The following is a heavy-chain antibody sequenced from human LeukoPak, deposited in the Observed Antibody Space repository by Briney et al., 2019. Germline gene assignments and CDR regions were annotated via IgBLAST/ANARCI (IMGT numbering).Heavy chain of an antibody. CDR2: IGDSGAST. CDR3: AKGGIKRFGLVPDWFDP. V-gene: IGHV3-23*01. D-gene: IGHD3-9*01. J-gene: IGHJ5*02. CDR1: GFTFSNYA. Sequence: GGSLRLSCAASGFTFSNYAMTWVRQAPGKGLEWVSSIGDSGASTYYADSVKGRFTISRDISKNTLYLQMNSLRAGDTAIYYCAKGGIKRFGLVPDWFDPWGQGTLVTVSS.